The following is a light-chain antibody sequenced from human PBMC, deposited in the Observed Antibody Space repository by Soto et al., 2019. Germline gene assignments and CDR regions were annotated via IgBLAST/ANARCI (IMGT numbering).Light chain of an antibody. V-gene: IGLV4-69*01. CDR2: LDSDGSH. Sequence: QPVLTQSPSASASLGASVNLTCTLRSGHSSYAIAWHQQQPEKGPRYLIKLDSDGSHTKGDAIPDRFSGSSSGAERYLTISRLQSEDEADYYCQTWGTGIHVVFGGGTKLTVL. CDR1: SGHSSYA. CDR3: QTWGTGIHVV. J-gene: IGLJ2*01.